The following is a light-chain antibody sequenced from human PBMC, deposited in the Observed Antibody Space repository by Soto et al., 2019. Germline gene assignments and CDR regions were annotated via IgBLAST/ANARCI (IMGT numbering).Light chain of an antibody. CDR1: SSNIGSNT. V-gene: IGLV1-44*01. Sequence: QSVLTQPLSASASPGQRVTISCSGGSSNIGSNTVAWYQHLPGTAPPRLIFTAGQRPSGVPGRFSGSKSGPSASLAITGLQAEDEADYYCQSYDSRLSNYVFGGGTKLTVL. CDR2: TAG. J-gene: IGLJ1*01. CDR3: QSYDSRLSNYV.